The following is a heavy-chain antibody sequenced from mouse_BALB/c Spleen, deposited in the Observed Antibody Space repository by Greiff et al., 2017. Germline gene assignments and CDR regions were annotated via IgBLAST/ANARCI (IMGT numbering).Heavy chain of an antibody. CDR1: GYTFTDYE. CDR3: TRRPGFDY. Sequence: QVQLQQSGAELVRPGASVTLSCKASGYTFTDYEMHWVKQTPVHGLEWIGAIDPETGGTAYNQKFKDKATLTADKSSSTAYMELRSLTSEDSAVYYCTRRPGFDYWGQGTLVTVSA. V-gene: IGHV1-15*01. CDR2: IDPETGGT. J-gene: IGHJ3*01.